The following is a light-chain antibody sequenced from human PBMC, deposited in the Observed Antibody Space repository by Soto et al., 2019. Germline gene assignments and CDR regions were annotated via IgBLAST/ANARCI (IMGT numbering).Light chain of an antibody. Sequence: DIVMTQSPLSLPVTPGEPASISCRSSQSLLHSNGYNYLDWYLQKPGQSPQLLIYLGSNRASGVPDRFSGSGSGTDFTLRIARVEAEDAGVYYCMQALKTWTVVQGTKVDIK. CDR2: LGS. CDR1: QSLLHSNGYNY. V-gene: IGKV2-28*01. J-gene: IGKJ1*01. CDR3: MQALKTWT.